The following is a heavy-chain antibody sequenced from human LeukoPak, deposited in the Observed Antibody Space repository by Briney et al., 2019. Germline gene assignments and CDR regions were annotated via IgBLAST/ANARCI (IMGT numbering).Heavy chain of an antibody. J-gene: IGHJ4*02. CDR1: GFTLSSYW. CDR3: ARGGDTAMPFDY. Sequence: GGSLRLSCAASGFTLSSYWMHWVRQAPGKGLVWVSRINSDGSSTSYADSVKGRFTISRDNAKNTLYLQMNSLRAEDTAVYYCARGGDTAMPFDYWGQGTLVTVSS. V-gene: IGHV3-74*01. D-gene: IGHD5-18*01. CDR2: INSDGSST.